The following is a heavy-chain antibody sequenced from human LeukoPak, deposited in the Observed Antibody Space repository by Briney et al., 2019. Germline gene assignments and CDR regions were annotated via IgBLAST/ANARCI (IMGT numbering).Heavy chain of an antibody. Sequence: GGSLRLSCAASGFSFSNYWMSWVRQAPGKGLEWVSYISSSGSTIYYADSVKGRFTISRDNAKNSLYLQMNSLRAEDTAVYYCARVKSHRARDAFDVWGQGTMVTVSS. V-gene: IGHV3-11*04. CDR2: ISSSGSTI. CDR1: GFSFSNYW. D-gene: IGHD3-10*01. J-gene: IGHJ3*01. CDR3: ARVKSHRARDAFDV.